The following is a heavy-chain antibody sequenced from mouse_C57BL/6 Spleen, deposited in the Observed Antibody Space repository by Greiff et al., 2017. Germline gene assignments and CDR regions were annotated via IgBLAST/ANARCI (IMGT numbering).Heavy chain of an antibody. CDR2: IDPSDSYT. D-gene: IGHD2-4*01. Sequence: QVQLQQPGAELVMPGASVKLSCKASGYTFTSYWMHWVKQRPGQGLEWIGEIDPSDSYTNYNQKFKGKSTLTVDKSSNTAYMQLSSLTSEDSAVYYCARNDYDYDVGFAYWGQGTLVTVSA. V-gene: IGHV1-69*01. J-gene: IGHJ3*01. CDR1: GYTFTSYW. CDR3: ARNDYDYDVGFAY.